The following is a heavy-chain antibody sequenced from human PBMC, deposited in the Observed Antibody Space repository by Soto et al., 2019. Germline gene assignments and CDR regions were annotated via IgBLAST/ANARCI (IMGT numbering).Heavy chain of an antibody. D-gene: IGHD2-2*01. Sequence: PSETLSLTCAVSGGPIRAYHWTWFRQPPGQGLESIGYVYHTGVTKSNPSLRGRLTISIDTAKNQFSLKLSSVTSADTAIYYCARTARVPDFWGPGILVTVSS. CDR2: VYHTGVT. CDR3: ARTARVPDF. CDR1: GGPIRAYH. V-gene: IGHV4-59*01. J-gene: IGHJ4*02.